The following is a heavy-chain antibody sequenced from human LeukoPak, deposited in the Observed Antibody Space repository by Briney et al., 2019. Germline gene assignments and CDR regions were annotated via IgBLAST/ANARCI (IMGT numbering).Heavy chain of an antibody. CDR1: GFIFSSYS. V-gene: IGHV3-21*01. Sequence: GGSLRLSCAASGFIFSSYSMNWVRQAPGKGLEWVSSINPAGTSTFHADSVKGRFTISRDNTENSLYMQMDSLRDEDTAVYYCVRDFLGESGAGGPWGPGTLVTVSS. D-gene: IGHD3-10*01. CDR2: INPAGTST. CDR3: VRDFLGESGAGGP. J-gene: IGHJ5*02.